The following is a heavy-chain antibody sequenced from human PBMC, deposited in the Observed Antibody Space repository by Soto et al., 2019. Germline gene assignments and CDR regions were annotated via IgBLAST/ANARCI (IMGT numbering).Heavy chain of an antibody. Sequence: SVKVSCKASGGTFSSYAISWVRQAPGQGLEWMGGIIPIFGTANYAQKFQGRVTITADESTSTAYMELSSLRSEDTAVYYCAIAVYYYDSSQRRYYYYYGMDVWGQGTTVTVSS. CDR1: GGTFSSYA. CDR2: IIPIFGTA. J-gene: IGHJ6*02. D-gene: IGHD3-22*01. V-gene: IGHV1-69*13. CDR3: AIAVYYYDSSQRRYYYYYGMDV.